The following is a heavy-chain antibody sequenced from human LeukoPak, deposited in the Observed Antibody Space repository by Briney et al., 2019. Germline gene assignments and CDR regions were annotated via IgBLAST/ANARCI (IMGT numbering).Heavy chain of an antibody. CDR1: GGSLTRSSYH. CDR3: ATTDDRARGGYDY. D-gene: IGHD1/OR15-1a*01. CDR2: IYYSGTT. V-gene: IGHV4-39*07. J-gene: IGHJ4*02. Sequence: SETLSLTCTVSGGSLTRSSYHWGWLRQPPGKGLEWIGSIYYSGTTYYNTSLKSRVTILVDPSKNQFSLRLGPVNAADTAVYYCATTDDRARGGYDYWGQRTLVTVSS.